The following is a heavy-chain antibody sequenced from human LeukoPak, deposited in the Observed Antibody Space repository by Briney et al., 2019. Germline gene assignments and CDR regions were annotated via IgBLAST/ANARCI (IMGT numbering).Heavy chain of an antibody. J-gene: IGHJ5*02. D-gene: IGHD3-9*01. V-gene: IGHV1-69*05. CDR2: IIPIFGTA. Sequence: ASVKVPCKASGGTFSSYAISWVQQAPGQGLEWMGRIIPIFGTANYAQKFQGRVTITTDESTSTAYMELSSLRSEDTAVYYCARVTYDILTGYFDNWFDPWGQGTLVTVSS. CDR3: ARVTYDILTGYFDNWFDP. CDR1: GGTFSSYA.